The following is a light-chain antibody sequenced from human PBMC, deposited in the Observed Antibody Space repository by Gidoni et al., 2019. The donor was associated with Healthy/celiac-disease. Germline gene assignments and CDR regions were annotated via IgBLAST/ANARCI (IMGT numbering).Light chain of an antibody. CDR1: QSVNSN. CDR3: QQYNNWPTWT. Sequence: IVMTQSPATLSVSPGERATLSCRASQSVNSNLACYQQKPGQAPRLLIYGASTRATRIPARFSGSGSGTEFTLTISSLQSEDFAVYYCQQYNNWPTWTFGQGTKVEIK. J-gene: IGKJ1*01. V-gene: IGKV3-15*01. CDR2: GAS.